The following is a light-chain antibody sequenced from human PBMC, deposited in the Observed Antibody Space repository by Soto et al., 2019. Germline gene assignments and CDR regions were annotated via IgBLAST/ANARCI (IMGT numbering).Light chain of an antibody. V-gene: IGLV1-47*01. CDR3: ATWDDSLNGSYV. CDR1: TSNIGSNY. Sequence: QSVLTQPPSASGTPGQGVTISCSGSTSNIGSNYVYWYQQLPGTAPKLLIYRNNQRPSGVPDRFSGSKSGTSASLAISGLRSDDEAYYFCATWDDSLNGSYVLGTGTKVTVL. CDR2: RNN. J-gene: IGLJ1*01.